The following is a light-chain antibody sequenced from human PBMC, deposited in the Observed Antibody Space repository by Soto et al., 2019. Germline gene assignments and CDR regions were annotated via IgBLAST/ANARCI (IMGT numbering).Light chain of an antibody. V-gene: IGKV3-20*01. CDR2: GAS. J-gene: IGKJ4*01. CDR1: ESVGDRQ. CDR3: QQYGSSPLT. Sequence: NVLTQSPATLSSSPGERATIACRSSESVGDRQFAWYQQKPGHAPRLLIYGASTRATGIPDRFSGSGAGTDFTLTISRLEPEDFAVYYCQQYGSSPLTFGGGTKVDI.